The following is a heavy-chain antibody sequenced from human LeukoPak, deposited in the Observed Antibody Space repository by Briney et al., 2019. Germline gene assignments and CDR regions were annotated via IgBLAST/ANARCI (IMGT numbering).Heavy chain of an antibody. J-gene: IGHJ4*02. CDR1: GYTFTSYG. V-gene: IGHV1-18*01. CDR3: ARPEARYYYDSSGYPL. Sequence: ASVKVSCKASGYTFTSYGISWVRQAPGQGLEWMGWISAYNGNTNYAQKLQGRVTMTTDTSTSTAYMELRSLRSDDTAVYYCARPEARYYYDSSGYPLWGQGTLVTVSS. D-gene: IGHD3-22*01. CDR2: ISAYNGNT.